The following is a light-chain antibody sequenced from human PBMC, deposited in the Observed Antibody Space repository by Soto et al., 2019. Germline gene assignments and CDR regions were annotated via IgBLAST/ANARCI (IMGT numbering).Light chain of an antibody. J-gene: IGKJ1*01. CDR3: QHYSTWLWT. CDR1: QSVSST. V-gene: IGKV3-15*01. CDR2: GAS. Sequence: EIVMTQSPATLSVSPGERATLSCRASQSVSSTLAWYQQKPGQGPRLLIYGASTRATGIQARFSGSGSGTEFTLTISNLQSEDFSVYYCQHYSTWLWTFGQGTKVEIK.